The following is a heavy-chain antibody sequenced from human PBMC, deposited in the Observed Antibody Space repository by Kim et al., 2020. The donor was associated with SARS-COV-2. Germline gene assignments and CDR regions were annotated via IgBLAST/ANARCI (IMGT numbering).Heavy chain of an antibody. D-gene: IGHD5-12*01. J-gene: IGHJ6*02. CDR3: ARERGYSGYDFFGALEEGKFYYYGMDV. Sequence: GGSLRLSCAASGFTFSSYSMNWVRQAPGKGLEWVSSISSSSSYIYYADSVKGRFTISRDNAKNSLYLQMNSLRAEDTAVYYCARERGYSGYDFFGALEEGKFYYYGMDVWGQGTTVTVSS. V-gene: IGHV3-21*01. CDR1: GFTFSSYS. CDR2: ISSSSSYI.